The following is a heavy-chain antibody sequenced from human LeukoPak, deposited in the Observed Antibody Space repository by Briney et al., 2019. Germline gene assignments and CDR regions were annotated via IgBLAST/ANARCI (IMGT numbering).Heavy chain of an antibody. D-gene: IGHD1-26*01. CDR3: ARHAVYSGGYSFWFDP. J-gene: IGHJ5*02. CDR2: IYYNGIT. Sequence: SETLSLTCTVSGGSVTTYYWSWIRQPPGKGLEWIAYIYYNGITNYNPSLRSRVSISVDTSKNVFSVSLSSVTAADTAVYYCARHAVYSGGYSFWFDPWGLGTLVTVSS. V-gene: IGHV4-59*08. CDR1: GGSVTTYY.